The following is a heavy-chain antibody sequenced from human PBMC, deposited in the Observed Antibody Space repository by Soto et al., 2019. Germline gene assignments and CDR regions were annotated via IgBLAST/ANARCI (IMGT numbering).Heavy chain of an antibody. CDR3: ARARADYYGSDKSYKGGFYYFDL. V-gene: IGHV4-34*01. CDR2: INHSGST. D-gene: IGHD3-10*01. CDR1: GGSLSGNY. J-gene: IGHJ4*02. Sequence: QVLLQQWGAGLLKPSETLSLTCAVYGGSLSGNYWTWIRQPPGKGLEWIGNINHSGSTIYNPSLKSRVAISVGTSNNQFFLELSSVTAADAAVYFCARARADYYGSDKSYKGGFYYFDLWGQGTLATVSS.